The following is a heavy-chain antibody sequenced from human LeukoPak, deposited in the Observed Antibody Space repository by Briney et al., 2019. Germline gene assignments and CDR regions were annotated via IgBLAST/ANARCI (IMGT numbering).Heavy chain of an antibody. D-gene: IGHD5-12*01. CDR1: GFTFSSYA. CDR2: ISGSGGST. V-gene: IGHV3-23*01. J-gene: IGHJ4*02. Sequence: GGSLRLSCAASGFTFSSYAMSWVRQAPGKGLEWVSAISGSGGSTYYADSVKGRFTISKDNSKNTLYLQMNSLRAEDTAVYYCAKGDSGPPRGFGYFDYWGQGTLVTVSS. CDR3: AKGDSGPPRGFGYFDY.